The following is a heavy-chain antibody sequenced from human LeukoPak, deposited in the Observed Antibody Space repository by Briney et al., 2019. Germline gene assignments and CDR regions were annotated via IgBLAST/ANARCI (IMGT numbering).Heavy chain of an antibody. Sequence: SETLSLNGTVSGVSISSYYWSWIRQPPGKGLEWIGYIYYSGSTNYNPSLKSRVTISVDTSKNQFSLKLSSVTAADTAVYYCASNTGYSSGWAFDYWGQGTLVTVSS. V-gene: IGHV4-59*08. CDR2: IYYSGST. CDR3: ASNTGYSSGWAFDY. CDR1: GVSISSYY. J-gene: IGHJ4*02. D-gene: IGHD6-19*01.